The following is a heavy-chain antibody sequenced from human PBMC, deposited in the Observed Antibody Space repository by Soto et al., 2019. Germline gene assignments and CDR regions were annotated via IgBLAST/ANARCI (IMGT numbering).Heavy chain of an antibody. J-gene: IGHJ5*02. Sequence: QVHLVESGGGVVQPERSLRLSCAASGFTFSNYGMQWVRQAPGKGLEWVAGIWFDGSNEYYADSVKGRFTISRDNSKNTLYLQMNSLRAEDTAVYYCVRDDTFGSGTSYGHNWFDPWGQGTLVSVSS. V-gene: IGHV3-33*01. CDR2: IWFDGSNE. CDR1: GFTFSNYG. D-gene: IGHD3-10*01. CDR3: VRDDTFGSGTSYGHNWFDP.